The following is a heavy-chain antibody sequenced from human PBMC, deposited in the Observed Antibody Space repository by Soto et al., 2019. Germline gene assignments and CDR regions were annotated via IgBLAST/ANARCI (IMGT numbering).Heavy chain of an antibody. Sequence: QVQLVQSGAEVKKPGSSVKVSCKASGGTFSSYAISWVRQAPGQGLEWMGGIIPIFGTANYAQKFQGRVTITADESTSTAYMELSSLRSEDTAVYYCARERDATGDSLTGLIPDWGQGTLVTVSS. V-gene: IGHV1-69*01. J-gene: IGHJ4*02. D-gene: IGHD3-9*01. CDR1: GGTFSSYA. CDR2: IIPIFGTA. CDR3: ARERDATGDSLTGLIPD.